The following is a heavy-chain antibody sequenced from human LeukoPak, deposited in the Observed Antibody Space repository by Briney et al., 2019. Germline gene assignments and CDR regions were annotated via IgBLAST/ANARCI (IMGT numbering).Heavy chain of an antibody. D-gene: IGHD3-16*01. Sequence: SETLSLTCTVSGGSISGSSYYWGWIRQPPGKGLEWIGSIYYSGSTYYNPSLKSRVTISADTSKNQFSLKLSSVTATDTAVYYCASHYELWGQGTLVTVSS. J-gene: IGHJ4*02. CDR3: ASHYEL. V-gene: IGHV4-39*01. CDR1: GGSISGSSYY. CDR2: IYYSGST.